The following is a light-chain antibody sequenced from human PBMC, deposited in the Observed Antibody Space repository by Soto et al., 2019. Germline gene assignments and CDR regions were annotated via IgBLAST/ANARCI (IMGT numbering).Light chain of an antibody. CDR2: DAS. V-gene: IGKV1-33*01. CDR1: QDISNY. J-gene: IGKJ3*01. Sequence: DIQMTQSPSSLSASVGDRVTITCQASQDISNYLNWYQQKPGKAPKLLIYDASNLEKGVPSRFSGSGSGTDFTFTISSQQPEDIATYYCQQYDNLPPFTFGPGTKVDIK. CDR3: QQYDNLPPFT.